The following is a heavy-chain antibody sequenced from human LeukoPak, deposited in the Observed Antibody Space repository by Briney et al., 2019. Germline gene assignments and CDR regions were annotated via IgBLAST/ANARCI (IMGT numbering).Heavy chain of an antibody. V-gene: IGHV3-23*01. CDR1: GFTFTSYA. D-gene: IGHD6-6*01. CDR3: ARVKYSTSSVLDN. Sequence: PGGSLRLSCAASGFTFTSYAMSWVRQAPGKGLEWVSSISGSGGRTYYADSVKGRFTISRDNSKNTLYLQMSSLRAEDTAVYYCARVKYSTSSVLDNWGQGSLVTVSS. J-gene: IGHJ4*02. CDR2: ISGSGGRT.